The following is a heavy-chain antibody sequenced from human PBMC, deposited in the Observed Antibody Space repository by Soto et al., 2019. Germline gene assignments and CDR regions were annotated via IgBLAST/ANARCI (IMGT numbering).Heavy chain of an antibody. Sequence: QDQLVQSGAEVKRPGSSVKVSCKASGGTFSSHTFSWVRQAPGQGLEWMGRIIPALGTATYAQKFQGRVTITAVESATTVYIELNSLRSEDTAVYYCARPDFGDYWYFDLWGRGTLVTVSS. CDR3: ARPDFGDYWYFDL. J-gene: IGHJ2*01. CDR2: IIPALGTA. D-gene: IGHD4-17*01. CDR1: GGTFSSHT. V-gene: IGHV1-69*08.